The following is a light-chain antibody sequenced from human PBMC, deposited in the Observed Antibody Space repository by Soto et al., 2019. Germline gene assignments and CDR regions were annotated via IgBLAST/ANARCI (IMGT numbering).Light chain of an antibody. V-gene: IGLV2-14*01. Sequence: QSVLTQPASVSGSPGQSITISCTGTSGDVGGYNYVSWYQQHPGKAPKLMIYEVSNRPSGVSNRFSGSKSGNTASLTISGLQAEDEADYYCSSYTSSSTPVVFGGGTQLTVL. CDR1: SGDVGGYNY. CDR2: EVS. J-gene: IGLJ2*01. CDR3: SSYTSSSTPVV.